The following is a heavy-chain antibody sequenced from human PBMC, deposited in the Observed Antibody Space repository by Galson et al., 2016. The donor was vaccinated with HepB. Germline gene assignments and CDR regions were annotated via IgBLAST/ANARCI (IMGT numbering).Heavy chain of an antibody. Sequence: TLSLTCTVSGGSISSGGYYWSWIRQHPGKGLEWIGYIYHLGNTYFNPSLKSRVTMSVDASKNQFPLKLSSVTAADTAVYYCAKGPSFHIVVVTDWGQGTLVTVSS. J-gene: IGHJ4*02. CDR2: IYHLGNT. D-gene: IGHD2-21*02. V-gene: IGHV4-31*03. CDR3: AKGPSFHIVVVTD. CDR1: GGSISSGGYY.